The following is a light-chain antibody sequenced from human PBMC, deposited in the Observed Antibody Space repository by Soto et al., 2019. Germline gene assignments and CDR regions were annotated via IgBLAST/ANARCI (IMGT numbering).Light chain of an antibody. CDR2: GAS. CDR1: QSVSSY. Sequence: IVLAHSPATLSLSRGERATLSCRASQSVSSYLAWYQQKPGQAPRLLIYGASSRATGIPDRFSGSGSGTDFTLTISRLEPEDFAVYYCQQYGSSLPVVFGQGTRLEIK. J-gene: IGKJ5*01. CDR3: QQYGSSLPVV. V-gene: IGKV3-20*01.